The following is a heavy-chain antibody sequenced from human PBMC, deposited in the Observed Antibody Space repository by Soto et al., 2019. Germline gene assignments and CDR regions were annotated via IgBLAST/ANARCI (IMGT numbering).Heavy chain of an antibody. J-gene: IGHJ4*02. Sequence: EVQLLESGGGLVQPGGSLRLSCAASGFTFSSYAMSWVRQAPGKGLEWVSAISGSGGGTSYADSVKGRFTISRDNSKNTLYLQMNSLRAEDTAVYYCAKALEGRWGSYLIFDYWGQGTLVTVSS. D-gene: IGHD3-16*02. CDR3: AKALEGRWGSYLIFDY. CDR1: GFTFSSYA. V-gene: IGHV3-23*01. CDR2: ISGSGGGT.